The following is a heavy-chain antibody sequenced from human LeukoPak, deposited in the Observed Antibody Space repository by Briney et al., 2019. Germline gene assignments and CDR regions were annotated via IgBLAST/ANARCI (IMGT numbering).Heavy chain of an antibody. D-gene: IGHD1-14*01. Sequence: GGSLRLSCPASGSSLSNYGMHWVGQAPGKGLEWVAALLYDGNTKHYADSVKGRFTISRDISKNTFYLQMNSLTAEDTAVYYCARDHRPEIQYYYMDVWGKGTTVAVSS. CDR1: GSSLSNYG. CDR2: LLYDGNTK. J-gene: IGHJ6*03. CDR3: ARDHRPEIQYYYMDV. V-gene: IGHV3-33*01.